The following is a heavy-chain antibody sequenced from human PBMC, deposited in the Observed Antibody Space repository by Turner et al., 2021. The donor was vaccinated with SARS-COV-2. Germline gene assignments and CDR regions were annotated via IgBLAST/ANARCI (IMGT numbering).Heavy chain of an antibody. Sequence: VQLVESGGGLIQPGGSLRLSCSASGFTVSSNYMSWVRQAPGKGLEWVSVSYSGGSRFYADSVKGRFTISRDNSRNTLYLQMNSLRAEDTAVYYCARDYGDYYFDYWGQGTLVTVSS. J-gene: IGHJ4*02. D-gene: IGHD4-17*01. CDR2: SYSGGSR. CDR1: GFTVSSNY. V-gene: IGHV3-53*01. CDR3: ARDYGDYYFDY.